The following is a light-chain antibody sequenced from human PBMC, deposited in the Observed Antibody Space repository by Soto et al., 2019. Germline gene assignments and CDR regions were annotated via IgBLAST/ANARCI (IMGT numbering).Light chain of an antibody. CDR1: QSLLYSSNKKNY. J-gene: IGKJ2*01. CDR3: QQYYSTPPYT. V-gene: IGKV4-1*01. CDR2: WAS. Sequence: DIVMTQSPGSLAVSLGETATISCKSSQSLLYSSNKKNYLAWYQQKPRQPPKLLIYWASTRESGVPDRFSGSGSGTDFTLTISSLQAEDVAVYYCQQYYSTPPYTFGQGTKLEIK.